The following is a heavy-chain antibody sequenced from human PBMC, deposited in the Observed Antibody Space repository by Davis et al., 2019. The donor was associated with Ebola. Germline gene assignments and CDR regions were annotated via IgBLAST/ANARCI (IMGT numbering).Heavy chain of an antibody. J-gene: IGHJ4*02. CDR3: ARDHENDFWGLMEMATIATY. V-gene: IGHV1-18*04. D-gene: IGHD5-24*01. CDR1: GYTFTSYG. CDR2: INPSGGST. Sequence: AASVKVSCKASGYTFTSYGISWVRQAPGQGLEWMGIINPSGGSTSYAQKFQGRVTMTTDTSTSTAYMELRSLRSDDTAVYYCARDHENDFWGLMEMATIATYWGQGALVTVSS.